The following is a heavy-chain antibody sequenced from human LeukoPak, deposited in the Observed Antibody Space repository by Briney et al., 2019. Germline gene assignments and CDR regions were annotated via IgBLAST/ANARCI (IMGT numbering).Heavy chain of an antibody. V-gene: IGHV4-59*01. J-gene: IGHJ4*02. D-gene: IGHD1-26*01. CDR1: GGSISGYD. Sequence: SATLSLTCTVSGGSISGYDWSWVRPPPGRGLEWIGYIYYSGSTNYNPSLKSRVTISVDTSKNQFSLKLSSVTAADTAVYYCARAPRYSGGDYWGQGTLVTVSS. CDR2: IYYSGST. CDR3: ARAPRYSGGDY.